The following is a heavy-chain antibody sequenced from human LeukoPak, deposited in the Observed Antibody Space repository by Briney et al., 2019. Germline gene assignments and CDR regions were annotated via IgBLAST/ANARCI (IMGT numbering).Heavy chain of an antibody. CDR1: GFDFTGYG. CDR3: ARHFHSAWFGF. D-gene: IGHD5-18*01. J-gene: IGHJ4*02. V-gene: IGHV5-51*01. CDR2: IYPGGGNG. Sequence: GEALQISCKCVGFDFTGYGIAWGRRMPGKGLEGRGNIYPGGGNGRYSPSFQGQVNMSADKSNTNFCLQWRSLEASDTAMYYCARHFHSAWFGFWGQGSLVTVSS.